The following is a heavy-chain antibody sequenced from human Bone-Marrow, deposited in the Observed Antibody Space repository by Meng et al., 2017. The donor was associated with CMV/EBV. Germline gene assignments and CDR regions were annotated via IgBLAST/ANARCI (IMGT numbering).Heavy chain of an antibody. D-gene: IGHD3-3*01. V-gene: IGHV3-30*02. J-gene: IGHJ6*02. CDR2: IRYDGSNK. CDR3: ARDTWSGYLPSPYYYNGMDV. CDR1: GFTFSSYG. Sequence: GESLKISCAASGFTFSSYGMHWVRQAPGKGLEWVAFIRYDGSNKYYADSVKGRFTISRDNSKNTLYLQMNSLRAEDTAVYYCARDTWSGYLPSPYYYNGMDVWGQGTTVTVSS.